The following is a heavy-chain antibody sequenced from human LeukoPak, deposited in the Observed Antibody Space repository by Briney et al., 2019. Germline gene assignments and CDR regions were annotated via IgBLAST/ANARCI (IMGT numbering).Heavy chain of an antibody. CDR2: IYHSGST. J-gene: IGHJ3*02. V-gene: IGHV4-38-2*02. CDR1: GYSISSGYY. D-gene: IGHD3-22*01. CDR3: ASGYYYDSSGYYSGAFDI. Sequence: PSETLSLTCTVSGYSISSGYYWGWIRQPPGKGLEWIGSIYHSGSTYYNPSLKSRVTISVDTSKNQFSLKLSSVTAADTAVYCCASGYYYDSSGYYSGAFDIWGQGTMVTVSS.